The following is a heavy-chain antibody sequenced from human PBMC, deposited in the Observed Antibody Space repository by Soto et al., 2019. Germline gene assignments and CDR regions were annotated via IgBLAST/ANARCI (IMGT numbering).Heavy chain of an antibody. Sequence: QVQLVESGGGVVQPGRSLRLSCAASGFNFGIYALHWVRQPPGKGLEWVAVISYDGSSKYYADSVKGRFTVSRDKSKNTLFLQMNSLRAEDTGVYYCAGHGGNSSMDYWGQGTLVTVSS. V-gene: IGHV3-30*03. CDR1: GFNFGIYA. CDR2: ISYDGSSK. CDR3: AGHGGNSSMDY. J-gene: IGHJ4*02. D-gene: IGHD2-21*02.